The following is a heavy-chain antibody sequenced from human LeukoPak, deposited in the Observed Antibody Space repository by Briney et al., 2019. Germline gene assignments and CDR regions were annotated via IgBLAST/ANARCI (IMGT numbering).Heavy chain of an antibody. CDR3: ARGFRASLDY. CDR2: IWYDGSNK. CDR1: GFTFSSYG. Sequence: GGSLRLSCAAPGFTFSSYGMHWVRQAPGKGLEWVAVIWYDGSNKYYADSVKGRFTISRDNSKNTLYLQMNSLRAEDTAVYYCARGFRASLDYWGQGTLVTVSS. V-gene: IGHV3-33*01. J-gene: IGHJ4*02.